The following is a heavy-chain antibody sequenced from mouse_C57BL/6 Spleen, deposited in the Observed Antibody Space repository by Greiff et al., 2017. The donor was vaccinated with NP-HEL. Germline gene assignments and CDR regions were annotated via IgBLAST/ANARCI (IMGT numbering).Heavy chain of an antibody. CDR3: ARHGYGSINWYFDV. CDR1: GFTFSSYG. V-gene: IGHV5-6*01. D-gene: IGHD1-1*01. Sequence: EVNLVESGGDLVKPGGSLKLSCAASGFTFSSYGMSWVRQTPDKRLEWVATISSGGSYTYYPDSVKGRFTISRDNAKNTLYLQMSSLKSEDTAMYYCARHGYGSINWYFDVWGTGTTVTVSS. CDR2: ISSGGSYT. J-gene: IGHJ1*03.